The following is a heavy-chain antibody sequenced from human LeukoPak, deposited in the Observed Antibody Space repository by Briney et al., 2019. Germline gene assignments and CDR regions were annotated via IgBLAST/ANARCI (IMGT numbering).Heavy chain of an antibody. Sequence: ASVKVSCKVSGYTLTELSMHWVRQAPGKGLEWMGGFDPEDGETIYAQKFQGRVTMTEDTSTDTAYMELSSLRSEDTAVYYCARGGDYVWGTPYGYYGMDVWGQGTTVTVSS. CDR3: ARGGDYVWGTPYGYYGMDV. CDR1: GYTLTELS. J-gene: IGHJ6*02. CDR2: FDPEDGET. V-gene: IGHV1-24*01. D-gene: IGHD3-16*01.